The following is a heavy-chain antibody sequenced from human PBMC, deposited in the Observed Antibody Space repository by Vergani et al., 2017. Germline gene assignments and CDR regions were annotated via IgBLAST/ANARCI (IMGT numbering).Heavy chain of an antibody. Sequence: EVQLVESGGGLVQPGRSLRLSCVASGFTFDDYAMHWVRQAPGKGLEWVSGISWNSGSIGYADSVKGRFTISRDNAKNSLYLQMNSLRAEDTAVYYCARDESSYYDFWSGYYYYGMDVWGQGTTVTVSS. CDR2: ISWNSGSI. J-gene: IGHJ6*02. CDR1: GFTFDDYA. V-gene: IGHV3-9*01. CDR3: ARDESSYYDFWSGYYYYGMDV. D-gene: IGHD3-3*01.